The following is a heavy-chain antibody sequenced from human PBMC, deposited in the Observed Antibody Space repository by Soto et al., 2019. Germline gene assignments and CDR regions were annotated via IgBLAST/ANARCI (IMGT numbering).Heavy chain of an antibody. V-gene: IGHV5-10-1*01. CDR3: VRGYHYFDY. D-gene: IGHD2-2*01. CDR2: IEPSDSYT. Sequence: EVQLVHSGAEVKKPGESLRIYCKGSGYSFTTYWISWVRQMPGKGLEWMGRIEPSDSYTTYSPSFQGHVTISADKSITTAYLQLSSLKASDSAMYYCVRGYHYFDYWGQGPLITVSS. J-gene: IGHJ4*02. CDR1: GYSFTTYW.